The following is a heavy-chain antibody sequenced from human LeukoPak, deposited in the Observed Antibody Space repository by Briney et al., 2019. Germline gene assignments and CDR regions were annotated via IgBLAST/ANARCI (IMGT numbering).Heavy chain of an antibody. CDR3: GRGKATGVGS. CDR1: GFTFSGYA. J-gene: IGHJ4*02. V-gene: IGHV3-23*01. CDR2: IAGSGGST. Sequence: GGSLRLSCVASGFTFSGYAMSWVRQAPGKGLEWVSAIAGSGGSTYYADSVKGRFTISRDNSKNTLYVQMNSLRAEDTAVYYWGRGKATGVGSWGQGTVVTVSS. D-gene: IGHD5-12*01.